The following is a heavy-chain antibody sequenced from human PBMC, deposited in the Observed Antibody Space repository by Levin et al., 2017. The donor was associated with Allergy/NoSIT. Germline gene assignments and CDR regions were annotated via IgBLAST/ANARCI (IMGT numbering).Heavy chain of an antibody. CDR3: AKEPEHCTYTSCYFDY. D-gene: IGHD2-2*01. CDR2: ISNNGVYT. V-gene: IGHV3-23*01. Sequence: GGSLRLSCAASGFTFTNYAMSWVRQAPGKGLEWVSAISNNGVYTYYADSVKGRFTISRDSSKSMVSLHMNSLRAEDTAIYYCAKEPEHCTYTSCYFDYWGLGTLVTVSS. CDR1: GFTFTNYA. J-gene: IGHJ4*02.